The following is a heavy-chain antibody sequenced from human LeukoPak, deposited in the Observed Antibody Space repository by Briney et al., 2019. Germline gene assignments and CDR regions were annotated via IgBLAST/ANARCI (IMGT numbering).Heavy chain of an antibody. V-gene: IGHV1-69*04. CDR2: IIPILGIA. CDR1: GGTFSSYA. J-gene: IGHJ4*02. D-gene: IGHD6-13*01. CDR3: AREGSSWSFDY. Sequence: SVKVSCKASGGTFSSYAISWVRQAPGQGLEWMGRIIPILGIANYAQKFQGRVTMTRDTSTSTVYMELSSLRSEDTAVYYCAREGSSWSFDYWGQGTLVTVSS.